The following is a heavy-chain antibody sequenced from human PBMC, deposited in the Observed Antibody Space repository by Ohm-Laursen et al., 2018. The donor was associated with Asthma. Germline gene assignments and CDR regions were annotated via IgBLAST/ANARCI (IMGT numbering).Heavy chain of an antibody. CDR3: ARDSGSHYFDY. J-gene: IGHJ4*02. Sequence: SLRLSCAAPGFTFSSYGMHWVRQAPGKGLEWVSLISYDGSAQYYADSVKGRFTLSRDNSKNTLYLQMNSLRAEDTAVYFCARDSGSHYFDYWGQGTLVTVSS. D-gene: IGHD1-26*01. CDR2: ISYDGSAQ. CDR1: GFTFSSYG. V-gene: IGHV3-30*03.